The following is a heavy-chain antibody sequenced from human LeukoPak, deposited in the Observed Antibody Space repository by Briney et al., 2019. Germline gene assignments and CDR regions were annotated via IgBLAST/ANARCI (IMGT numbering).Heavy chain of an antibody. Sequence: SETLSLTCTVSGGSISTFYWSWVRQPPGKGLEYIGYIDYSGSANYNPSLKSRVTISVDTSKNQFSLKLSSVTAADTAIYYCARWRYLDVWGQGTAVTVSS. V-gene: IGHV4-59*01. CDR3: ARWRYLDV. CDR1: GGSISTFY. D-gene: IGHD3-9*01. J-gene: IGHJ6*02. CDR2: IDYSGSA.